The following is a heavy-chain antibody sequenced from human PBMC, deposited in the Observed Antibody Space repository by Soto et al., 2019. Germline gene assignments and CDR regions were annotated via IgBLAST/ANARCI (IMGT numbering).Heavy chain of an antibody. V-gene: IGHV3-23*01. CDR2: ITKTGDT. CDR3: AKGLLNGRWYAAD. J-gene: IGHJ4*02. CDR1: GFTFSNCV. Sequence: EVHLLESGGVLVQPGESLRLSCETSGFTFSNCVMTWVRQAPGKGLEWVSVITKTGDTDYADSVKGRFTISRDNSTNTVYLQMNSLRAEDTAVYYCAKGLLNGRWYAADWGQGTLGTVS. D-gene: IGHD6-13*01.